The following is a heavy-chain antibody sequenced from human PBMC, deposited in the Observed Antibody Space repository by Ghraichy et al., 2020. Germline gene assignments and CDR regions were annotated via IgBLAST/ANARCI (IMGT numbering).Heavy chain of an antibody. CDR2: IYYSGST. J-gene: IGHJ6*02. CDR1: GGSIYSGGYY. Sequence: SLNISCTVSGGSIYSGGYYWSWIRQHPGKGLEWIGYIYYSGSTYYNPSLKSRVTISVDTSKNQFSLKLSSVTAADTAVYYCARAPPPERSYYGMDVWGQGTTVTVSS. CDR3: ARAPPPERSYYGMDV. V-gene: IGHV4-31*03.